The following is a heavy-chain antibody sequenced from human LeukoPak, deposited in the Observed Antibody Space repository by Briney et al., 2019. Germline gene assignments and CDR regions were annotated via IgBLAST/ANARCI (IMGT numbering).Heavy chain of an antibody. Sequence: ASVKVSCKASGYTFTNYDISWVRQAPGQGLEWMGWISAYSGDTDYAQNLQGRLTMTTDTSTSTAYMELRGLTSDDTAVYYCTRVGSGSYYGNNWFDPWGQGTLVTVSS. V-gene: IGHV1-18*01. CDR1: GYTFTNYD. J-gene: IGHJ5*02. CDR2: ISAYSGDT. CDR3: TRVGSGSYYGNNWFDP. D-gene: IGHD3-10*01.